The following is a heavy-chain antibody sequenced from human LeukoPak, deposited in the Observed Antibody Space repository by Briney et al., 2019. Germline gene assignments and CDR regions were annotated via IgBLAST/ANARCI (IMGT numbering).Heavy chain of an antibody. D-gene: IGHD1-26*01. Sequence: GASVTVSCKASGGTFSTYAITWVRQAPGQGLEWMGGIIPIFGTANYAQKFQGRVTITADESTSTAYMELSSLRSEDTAVYYCARDPVGATPETFDYWGQGTLVTVSS. CDR2: IIPIFGTA. CDR3: ARDPVGATPETFDY. J-gene: IGHJ4*02. CDR1: GGTFSTYA. V-gene: IGHV1-69*13.